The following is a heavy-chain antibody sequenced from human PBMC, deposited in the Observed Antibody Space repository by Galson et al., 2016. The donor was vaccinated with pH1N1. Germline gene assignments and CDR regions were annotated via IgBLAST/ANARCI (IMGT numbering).Heavy chain of an antibody. Sequence: SVKVSCKASGYTFTKYYTHWVRQAPGQGLEWMGIINPSGGNTVYAEKFQGRVTLTSDASTTIAYMDLSNLTSGDTAVYYCARWRSTLGVTGFDLWGQGTLVTVSS. J-gene: IGHJ4*02. CDR1: GYTFTKYY. D-gene: IGHD3-10*01. CDR3: ARWRSTLGVTGFDL. V-gene: IGHV1-46*03. CDR2: INPSGGNT.